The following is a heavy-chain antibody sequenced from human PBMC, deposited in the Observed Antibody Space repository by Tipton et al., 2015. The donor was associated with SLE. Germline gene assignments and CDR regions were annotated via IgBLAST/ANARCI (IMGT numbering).Heavy chain of an antibody. CDR1: GGSFSGYY. V-gene: IGHV4-34*01. Sequence: TLSLTCAVYGGSFSGYYWSWIRQPPGKGLEWIGDINHSGSTNYNPSLKSRVTISVDTSKNQFSLKMSSVTAADTAVYYCVRGPSEWELRDAFDIWGQGTMVTVSS. J-gene: IGHJ3*02. CDR2: INHSGST. CDR3: VRGPSEWELRDAFDI. D-gene: IGHD1-26*01.